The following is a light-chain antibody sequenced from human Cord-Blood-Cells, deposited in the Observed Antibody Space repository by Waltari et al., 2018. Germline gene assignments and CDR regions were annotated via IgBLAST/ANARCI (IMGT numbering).Light chain of an antibody. V-gene: IGLV1-47*01. J-gene: IGLJ2*01. CDR1: SSNIGSNY. CDR2: RNN. Sequence: QSVLTQPPSASGTPGQRVTISCSGSSSNIGSNYVYWYQQLPGTAPKRLIYRNNPRPSGVPDRFSGSSSGNTASLTITGAQAEDEADCYGNSRDSSGNHLVFGGGTKLTVL. CDR3: NSRDSSGNHLV.